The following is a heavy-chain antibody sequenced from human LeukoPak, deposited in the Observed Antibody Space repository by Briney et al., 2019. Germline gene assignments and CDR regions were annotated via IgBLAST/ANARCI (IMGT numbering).Heavy chain of an antibody. V-gene: IGHV1-69*06. D-gene: IGHD3-10*01. Sequence: ASVKVSCKASGGTFSSYAISWVRQAPGQGLEWMGGIIPIFGTANYAQKFQGRVTITADKSTSTAYMELSSLRSEDTAVYYCARDLWITMVRGYYYMDVWGKGTTVTISS. J-gene: IGHJ6*03. CDR3: ARDLWITMVRGYYYMDV. CDR1: GGTFSSYA. CDR2: IIPIFGTA.